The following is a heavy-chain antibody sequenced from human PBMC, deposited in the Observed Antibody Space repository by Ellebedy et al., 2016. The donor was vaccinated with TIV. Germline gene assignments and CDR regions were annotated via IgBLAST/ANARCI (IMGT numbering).Heavy chain of an antibody. CDR1: GGSISSYY. CDR2: IYYSGST. CDR3: ARTQNYDFWSGYPSYYYYGMDV. Sequence: GSLRLSXTVSGGSISSYYWSWIRQPPGKGLEWIESIYYSGSTNYNPSLKSRVTISVDTSKNQFSLKLSSVTAADTAVYYCARTQNYDFWSGYPSYYYYGMDVWGQGTTVTVSS. V-gene: IGHV4-59*01. J-gene: IGHJ6*02. D-gene: IGHD3-3*01.